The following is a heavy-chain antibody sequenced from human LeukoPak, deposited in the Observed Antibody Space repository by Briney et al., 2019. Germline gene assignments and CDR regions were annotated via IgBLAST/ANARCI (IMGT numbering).Heavy chain of an antibody. CDR3: ARDVAARQGFDY. CDR2: VNHSGST. Sequence: SETLSLTCTVSGGSISSSSYYWGWIRQPPGKGLEWIGEVNHSGSTNYNPSLKSRVTISIDTSKNQFSLKLSSVTAADTAIYYCARDVAARQGFDYWGQGTLVTVSS. J-gene: IGHJ4*02. CDR1: GGSISSSSYY. V-gene: IGHV4-39*07. D-gene: IGHD6-6*01.